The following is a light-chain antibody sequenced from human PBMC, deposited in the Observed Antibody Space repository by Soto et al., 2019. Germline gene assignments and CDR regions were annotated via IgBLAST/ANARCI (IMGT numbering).Light chain of an antibody. CDR2: EVS. CDR1: SSDIGNYDF. CDR3: SSYTTSTSFIL. Sequence: QSALTHPASVSGSPGQSITISCTGTSSDIGNYDFVSWYQQVPGTAPKAMIYEVSSRPSGVSNRFSGSKSGNTASLTISGLQAEDEAYYYCSSYTTSTSFILFGGGTKLTVL. J-gene: IGLJ2*01. V-gene: IGLV2-14*01.